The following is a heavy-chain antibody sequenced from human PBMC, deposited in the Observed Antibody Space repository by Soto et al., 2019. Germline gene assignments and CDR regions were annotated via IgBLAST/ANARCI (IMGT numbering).Heavy chain of an antibody. CDR3: ASLYGEAPNWFDP. J-gene: IGHJ5*02. D-gene: IGHD3-10*01. Sequence: ASVKVSCKASGYTFTSYDINWVRQATGQGLEWMGWMNPNSGNTGYAQKFQGRVTMTRNTSISTAYMELSSLRSEDTAVYYCASLYGEAPNWFDPWGQGTLVTVSS. CDR2: MNPNSGNT. V-gene: IGHV1-8*01. CDR1: GYTFTSYD.